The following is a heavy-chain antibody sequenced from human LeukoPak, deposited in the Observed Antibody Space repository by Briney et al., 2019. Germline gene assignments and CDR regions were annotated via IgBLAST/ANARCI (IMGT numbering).Heavy chain of an antibody. V-gene: IGHV5-51*01. CDR1: GYSFTSYW. Sequence: GESLKISCKGSGYSFTSYWIGWVRQMPGKGLEWMGIIYPGDSYTRYSPSFQGQVTISADKSISTAYLQWSSLKASDTAMYYCARLQDYSNYLGYFDYWGQGTLVTVSS. D-gene: IGHD4-11*01. CDR3: ARLQDYSNYLGYFDY. CDR2: IYPGDSYT. J-gene: IGHJ4*02.